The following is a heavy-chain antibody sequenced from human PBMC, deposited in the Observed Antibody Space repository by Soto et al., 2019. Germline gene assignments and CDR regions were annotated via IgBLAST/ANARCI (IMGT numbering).Heavy chain of an antibody. CDR3: APWKVQSRPSSFYYRIDV. CDR2: INDSGVT. Sequence: SVTLSRTCAAYGGSFSGYYWSWIRQTPGKGLEWIGEINDSGVTNYNPSLESRLILSVDTSKNQFSLKLTSVTAADRGVYFCAPWKVQSRPSSFYYRIDVWGQGTTVTVSS. D-gene: IGHD2-2*01. J-gene: IGHJ6*02. V-gene: IGHV4-34*01. CDR1: GGSFSGYY.